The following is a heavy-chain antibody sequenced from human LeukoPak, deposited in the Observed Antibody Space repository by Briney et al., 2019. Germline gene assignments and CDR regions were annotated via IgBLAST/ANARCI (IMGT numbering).Heavy chain of an antibody. CDR3: ARALGRAGNYYYYRDV. V-gene: IGHV3-13*01. CDR1: GFTFSSYD. CDR2: IGTAGDT. Sequence: PGGSLRLSCAASGFTFSSYDMHWVRHATGKGLEWVSAIGTAGDTYYPGSVKGRFTISRENAKNSLYLQMNSLRAGDTAVYYCARALGRAGNYYYYRDVWGKGTTVSVSS. J-gene: IGHJ6*03. D-gene: IGHD6-13*01.